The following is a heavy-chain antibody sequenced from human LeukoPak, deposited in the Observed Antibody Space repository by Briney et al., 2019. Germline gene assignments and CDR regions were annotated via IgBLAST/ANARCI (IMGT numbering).Heavy chain of an antibody. D-gene: IGHD4-17*01. V-gene: IGHV3-73*01. CDR1: GFTLSGSA. CDR2: IRSKTKSYAT. Sequence: GGSLRLSCAASGFTLSGSAVHWVRQASGRGLEWVGRIRSKTKSYATACVASVKGRFSVSRDDSKNTAYLQMNRLKTEDTGVYYCSRADDYDDYERHFQDWGQGTLVTVSS. CDR3: SRADDYDDYERHFQD. J-gene: IGHJ1*01.